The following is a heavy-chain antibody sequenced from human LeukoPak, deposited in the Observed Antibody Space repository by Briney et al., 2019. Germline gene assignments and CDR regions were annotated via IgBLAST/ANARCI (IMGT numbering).Heavy chain of an antibody. CDR1: GFTVSSTY. V-gene: IGHV3-53*01. CDR2: IYNDGST. J-gene: IGHJ4*02. CDR3: AGDQIRPPQGKY. Sequence: PGGSLRLSCAASGFTVSSTYMSWVRQAPGKGLEWVSVIYNDGSTYYADSVKGRFTISRDNSKNTLDLQMNSLRAEDTAVYYCAGDQIRPPQGKYWGQGTLVTVSS.